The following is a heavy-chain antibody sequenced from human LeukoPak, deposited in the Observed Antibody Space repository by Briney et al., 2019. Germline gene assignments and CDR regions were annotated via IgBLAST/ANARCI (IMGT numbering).Heavy chain of an antibody. CDR2: IHLGDSDT. V-gene: IGHV5-51*01. CDR3: ARHGGYYDFWSGRLYFDL. J-gene: IGHJ2*01. Sequence: PGESLKISCKGSGYSFSGYWIAWVRQMPGKGLEWMGIIHLGDSDTRYSPSFQGQVTISADKSISTAYLQWNSLKASDTAMYYCARHGGYYDFWSGRLYFDLWGRGTLVTVSS. CDR1: GYSFSGYW. D-gene: IGHD3-3*01.